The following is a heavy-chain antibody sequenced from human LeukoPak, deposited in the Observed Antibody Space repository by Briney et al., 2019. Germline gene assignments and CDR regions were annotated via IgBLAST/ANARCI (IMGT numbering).Heavy chain of an antibody. D-gene: IGHD6-13*01. CDR3: CTSPSFGSSWYQFNY. J-gene: IGHJ4*02. CDR1: GFTFSSYW. V-gene: IGHV3-7*03. CDR2: IKQDGSEK. Sequence: PGGSLRLSCAASGFTFSSYWMSWVRQAPGKGLEWVANIKQDGSEKYYVDSVKGRFTISRDNAKNSLYLQMNSLRAEDTAVYYCCTSPSFGSSWYQFNYWGQGALVIVSS.